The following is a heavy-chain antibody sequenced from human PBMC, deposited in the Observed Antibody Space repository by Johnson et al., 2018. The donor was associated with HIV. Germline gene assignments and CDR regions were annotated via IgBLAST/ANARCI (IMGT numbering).Heavy chain of an antibody. J-gene: IGHJ3*02. D-gene: IGHD4-17*01. Sequence: QMQLVESGGGVVRPGGSVRLSCAASGFTFSSYGMHWVRQAPGKGLEWVAFIRYDGSNKYYADSVKGRFTISRDNSKNTLYLQMNSLRAEDTAVYYCAKDAYDYGDYGAFDIWGQGTMVTVSS. CDR1: GFTFSSYG. CDR3: AKDAYDYGDYGAFDI. V-gene: IGHV3-30*02. CDR2: IRYDGSNK.